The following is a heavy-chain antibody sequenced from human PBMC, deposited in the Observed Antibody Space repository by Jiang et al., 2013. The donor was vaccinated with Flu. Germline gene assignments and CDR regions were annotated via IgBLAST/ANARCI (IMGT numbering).Heavy chain of an antibody. V-gene: IGHV3-30-3*01. CDR2: ISYDGSNK. Sequence: QLVESGGGVVQPGRSLRLSCAASGFTFSSYAMHWVRQAPGKGLEWVAVISYDGSNKYYADSVKGRFTISRDNSKNTLYLQMNSLRAEDTAVYYCARDYIAAPFDYWGQGTLVTVSS. CDR1: GFTFSSYA. D-gene: IGHD6-13*01. J-gene: IGHJ4*02. CDR3: ARDYIAAPFDY.